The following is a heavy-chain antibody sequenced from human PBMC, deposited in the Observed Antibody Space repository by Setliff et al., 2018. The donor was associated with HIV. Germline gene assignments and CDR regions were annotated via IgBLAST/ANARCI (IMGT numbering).Heavy chain of an antibody. J-gene: IGHJ6*03. CDR3: VRGYCSSTTCYDDYYYMDV. V-gene: IGHV4-59*11. CDR2: IFYTGST. Sequence: PSETLSLTCTVYGGSISGHYWSWIRQPPGKGLEWIADIFYTGSTNYNPSLKSRVTIAVDTSKNQFFLKLSSVTAADTAVYYCVRGYCSSTTCYDDYYYMDVWGKGSTVTVSS. D-gene: IGHD2-2*01. CDR1: GGSISGHY.